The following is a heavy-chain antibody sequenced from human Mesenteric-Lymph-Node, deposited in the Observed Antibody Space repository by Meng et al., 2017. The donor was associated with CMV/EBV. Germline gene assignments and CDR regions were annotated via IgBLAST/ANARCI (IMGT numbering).Heavy chain of an antibody. V-gene: IGHV3-23*01. CDR3: AKGAYCSSTSCSPPDY. J-gene: IGHJ4*02. Sequence: GGSLRLSCAASGFTFSDYAMSWVRQPPGMGLEWVSTSGSRDDTYYADSVKGRFTISRDNSKNTLYLQMNSLRAEDTAVYYCAKGAYCSSTSCSPPDYWGQGTLVTVSS. CDR2: SGSRDDT. D-gene: IGHD2-2*01. CDR1: GFTFSDYA.